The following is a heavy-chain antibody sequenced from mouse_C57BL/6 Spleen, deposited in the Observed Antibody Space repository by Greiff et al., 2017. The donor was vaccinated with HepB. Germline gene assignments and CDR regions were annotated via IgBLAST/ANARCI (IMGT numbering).Heavy chain of an antibody. J-gene: IGHJ1*03. CDR1: GYTFTSYW. CDR3: AREDDYDAYWYFDV. D-gene: IGHD2-3*01. Sequence: QVQLQQPGAELVKPGASVKFSCKASGYTFTSYWMHWVKQRPGQGLEWIGLIHPNSGSTNYNEKFKSKATLTVDKSSSTAYMQLISLTSEESAGYYCAREDDYDAYWYFDVWGTGTTVTVSS. V-gene: IGHV1-64*01. CDR2: IHPNSGST.